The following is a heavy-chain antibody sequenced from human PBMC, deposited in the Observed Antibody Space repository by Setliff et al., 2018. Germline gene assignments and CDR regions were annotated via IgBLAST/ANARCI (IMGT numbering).Heavy chain of an antibody. CDR2: IDTSGGT. V-gene: IGHV4-4*08. J-gene: IGHJ4*02. Sequence: SETLSLTCNVSGDSMNDNHWTWIRQPPGKGLEWIGYIDTSGGTNYNPSLKSRVTISVDMSKNQFSLKSSSVIAADTAAYYCARGVSSVSWTPRYWGRGILVTVSS. CDR3: ARGVSSVSWTPRY. CDR1: GDSMNDNH. D-gene: IGHD6-19*01.